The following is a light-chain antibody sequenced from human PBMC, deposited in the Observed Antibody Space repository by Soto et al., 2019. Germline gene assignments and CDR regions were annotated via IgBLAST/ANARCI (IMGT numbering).Light chain of an antibody. Sequence: DIQMTQSPSSLSASVGARVTITCLASQRIVGWLAWYQQKPGKAPKLLIYDASTLESGVPSRFSGSGSGTEFTLTISSLQPDDFATYYCQQYNSYSRTFGQGTKVDIK. CDR1: QRIVGW. CDR2: DAS. V-gene: IGKV1-5*01. CDR3: QQYNSYSRT. J-gene: IGKJ1*01.